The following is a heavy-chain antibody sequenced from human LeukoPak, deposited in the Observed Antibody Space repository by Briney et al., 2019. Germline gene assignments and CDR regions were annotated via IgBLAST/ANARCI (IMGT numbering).Heavy chain of an antibody. Sequence: GGSLRLSCAASGFTFSNAWMSWVRQAPGKGLEWVGRIISKTDGGTTDYAAPVKGRFTISRDDSKNTLYLQMNSLKTEDTAVYYCTTPLGKYYYAFDYWGQGTLVTVSS. CDR2: IISKTDGGTT. CDR1: GFTFSNAW. D-gene: IGHD3-10*01. J-gene: IGHJ4*02. V-gene: IGHV3-15*01. CDR3: TTPLGKYYYAFDY.